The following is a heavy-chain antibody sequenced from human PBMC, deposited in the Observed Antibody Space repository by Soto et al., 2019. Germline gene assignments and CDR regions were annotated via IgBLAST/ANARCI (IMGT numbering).Heavy chain of an antibody. Sequence: SETLSLTCAVYGGSFSGYYWSWIRQPPGKGLEWIGEINHSGSTNYNPSLKSRVTISVDTSKNQFSLKLTSVTAADTAVYYCARSDYGEFDYWGQGSLVTVSS. D-gene: IGHD4-17*01. CDR2: INHSGST. CDR3: ARSDYGEFDY. V-gene: IGHV4-34*01. J-gene: IGHJ4*02. CDR1: GGSFSGYY.